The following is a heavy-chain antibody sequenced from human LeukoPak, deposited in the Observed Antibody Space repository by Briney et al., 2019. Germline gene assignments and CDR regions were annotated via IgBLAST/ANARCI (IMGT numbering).Heavy chain of an antibody. V-gene: IGHV3-23*01. CDR2: ITSSGGGT. Sequence: GGSLRLSCAASGFTFSSYAMSWVRQAPGKGLEWVSTITSSGGGTSYADSVKGRFTISRDNAKNTLYLQMNSLRVEDTAVYYCAGVIYYTSDAFDIWGQGTMVTVSS. CDR3: AGVIYYTSDAFDI. D-gene: IGHD3-22*01. CDR1: GFTFSSYA. J-gene: IGHJ3*02.